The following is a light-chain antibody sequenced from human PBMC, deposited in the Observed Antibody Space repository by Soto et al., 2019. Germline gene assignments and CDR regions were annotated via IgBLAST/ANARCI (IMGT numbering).Light chain of an antibody. CDR1: QSISSN. J-gene: IGKJ2*01. CDR2: EAS. Sequence: DTQMTQSPTSLSASVGDRITISCRASQSISSNLNWYQQKPGKAPKVLIYEASSLQSGVPSRFSGSGSGKDFTLTISSLQPEDFGTYYCQQSYSTLMFTFGQGDQAGDQ. V-gene: IGKV1-39*01. CDR3: QQSYSTLMFT.